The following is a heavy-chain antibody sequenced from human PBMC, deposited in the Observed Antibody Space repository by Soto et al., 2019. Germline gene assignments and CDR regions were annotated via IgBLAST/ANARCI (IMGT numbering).Heavy chain of an antibody. V-gene: IGHV3-53*02. Sequence: EVQLVQTGGGLIKPGGSLSLSCAASGLSVSDKYMSWVRQAPGEGLEWVSLTYTGGNSYFADFVKGRFIVSRDISKNTLFLHMNSLAAEDTAVYYCAREGYAYGLDFWGQGSLVTVSS. D-gene: IGHD3-10*01. J-gene: IGHJ4*02. CDR2: TYTGGNS. CDR1: GLSVSDKY. CDR3: AREGYAYGLDF.